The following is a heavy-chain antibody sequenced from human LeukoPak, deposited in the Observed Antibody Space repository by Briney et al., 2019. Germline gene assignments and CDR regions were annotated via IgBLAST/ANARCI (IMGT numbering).Heavy chain of an antibody. CDR1: GGSISSYY. Sequence: SETLSLTCTVSGGSISSYYWSWIRQPPGKGLEWIGYIYYSGSTNYNPSLKSRVTISVDTSKNQFSLKLSSVTAADTAVYYCARVGRYSSGWHDYWGQGTLVTVSS. CDR3: ARVGRYSSGWHDY. V-gene: IGHV4-59*01. J-gene: IGHJ4*02. D-gene: IGHD6-19*01. CDR2: IYYSGST.